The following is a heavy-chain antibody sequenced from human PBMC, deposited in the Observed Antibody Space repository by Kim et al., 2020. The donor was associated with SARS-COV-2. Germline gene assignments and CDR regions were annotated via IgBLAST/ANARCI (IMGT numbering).Heavy chain of an antibody. Sequence: ASVKVSCKASGYTFTSYAMHWVRQAPGQRLEWMGWINAGNGNTKYSPKFQGRVTITRDTSASTAYMELSSLRSEDTAVYYCEGEGEWGLPNQSYFNYWGQGTLLTVSS. CDR2: INAGNGNT. CDR1: GYTFTSYA. V-gene: IGHV1-3*01. CDR3: EGEGEWGLPNQSYFNY. J-gene: IGHJ4*02. D-gene: IGHD1-26*01.